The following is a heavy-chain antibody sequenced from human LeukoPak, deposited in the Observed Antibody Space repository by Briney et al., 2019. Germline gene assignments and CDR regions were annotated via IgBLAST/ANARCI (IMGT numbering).Heavy chain of an antibody. D-gene: IGHD4/OR15-4a*01. CDR1: GGTFSSYA. V-gene: IGHV1-69*13. CDR3: GGEGGGGANKFDY. CDR2: IIPIFGTA. J-gene: IGHJ4*02. Sequence: SVKVSCKASGGTFSSYAISWVRQAPGQGLEWMGGIIPIFGTANYAQKFQGRVTITADESTSTAYMELSSLRSEDTAVYYCGGEGGGGANKFDYWGQGTLVTVSS.